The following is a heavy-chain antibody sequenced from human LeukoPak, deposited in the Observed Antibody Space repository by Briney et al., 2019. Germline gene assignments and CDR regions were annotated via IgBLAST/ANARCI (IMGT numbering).Heavy chain of an antibody. CDR1: GFTFSSYA. CDR2: ISGSGGST. J-gene: IGHJ3*02. V-gene: IGHV3-23*01. D-gene: IGHD3-3*01. Sequence: GGSLRLSCAASGFTFSSYAMSWVRQAPGKGLEWVSAISGSGGSTYYADSVKGRFTISRDNSKNTLYLQMNSLRAEDTAAYYCATSTYYDFWSGYYPDAFDIWGQGTMVTVSS. CDR3: ATSTYYDFWSGYYPDAFDI.